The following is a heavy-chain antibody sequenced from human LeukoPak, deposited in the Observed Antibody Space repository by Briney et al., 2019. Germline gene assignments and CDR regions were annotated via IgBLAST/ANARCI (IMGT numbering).Heavy chain of an antibody. J-gene: IGHJ4*02. CDR3: ARDTKVAAGVGSVDY. D-gene: IGHD6-13*01. Sequence: GGSLRLSCAASGFIFTDYWMHWVRQAPGEGLVWVARIRGDGRATTYADSVKGRFTISRDNAMSTVFLQMNSLRAEDTAIYYCARDTKVAAGVGSVDYWGQGTLVTVSS. CDR2: IRGDGRAT. V-gene: IGHV3-74*03. CDR1: GFIFTDYW.